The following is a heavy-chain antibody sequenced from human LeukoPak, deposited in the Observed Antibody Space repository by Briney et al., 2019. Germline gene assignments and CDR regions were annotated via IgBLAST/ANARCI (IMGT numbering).Heavy chain of an antibody. D-gene: IGHD2-21*02. Sequence: GGSLRLSCVASGFNFSHYDMHWVRQAPGKGLDWVAFIHIDGSSKYYAVSVKGRFTISRDNSKNTLYLQMNSLRTEDTAVYYCAKGDTSWGQGTLVTVTS. J-gene: IGHJ5*02. CDR1: GFNFSHYD. CDR2: IHIDGSSK. V-gene: IGHV3-30*02. CDR3: AKGDTS.